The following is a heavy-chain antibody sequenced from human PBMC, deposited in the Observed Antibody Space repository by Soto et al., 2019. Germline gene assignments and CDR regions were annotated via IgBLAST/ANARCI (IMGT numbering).Heavy chain of an antibody. V-gene: IGHV4-4*02. Sequence: QVQLRESGPGLVKPSGTLSLTCVVSGASISSTYWWSWVRQPPGKGLEWIGEIYHTGSTKYNPSLKGRLTISLDQADNDLSLKLDSLSAADPGGYYCAPLPPRIDAEVTPLPTWGQGILVTVSS. CDR2: IYHTGST. CDR1: GASISSTYW. CDR3: APLPPRIDAEVTPLPT. J-gene: IGHJ5*02. D-gene: IGHD2-21*02.